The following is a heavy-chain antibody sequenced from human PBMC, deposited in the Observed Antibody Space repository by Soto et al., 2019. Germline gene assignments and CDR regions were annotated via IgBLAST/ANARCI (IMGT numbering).Heavy chain of an antibody. Sequence: GGSLRLSCAASGFTFSSFAMHWVRQAPGKGLEWMAVISYDGSNKYYVDSVKGRFTISRDNSKNTLYLQMNSLRAEDTAVYYCARIPGSGYYRDHFDYWGQGTLVTVSS. CDR2: ISYDGSNK. CDR1: GFTFSSFA. CDR3: ARIPGSGYYRDHFDY. J-gene: IGHJ4*02. V-gene: IGHV3-30*03. D-gene: IGHD3-3*01.